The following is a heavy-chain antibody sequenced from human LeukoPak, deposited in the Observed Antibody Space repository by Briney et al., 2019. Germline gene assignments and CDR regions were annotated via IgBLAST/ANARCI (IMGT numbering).Heavy chain of an antibody. D-gene: IGHD3-22*01. Sequence: GSSVTVSCKASVGTFSSYAISWVRQAPGQGLEWMGGIIPIFGTANYAQKFQGRVTITADESTSTAYMELSSLRSEDTAVYYCARDGEYYDSRGSYFDSWGQGTLVTVSS. J-gene: IGHJ4*02. V-gene: IGHV1-69*01. CDR2: IIPIFGTA. CDR3: ARDGEYYDSRGSYFDS. CDR1: VGTFSSYA.